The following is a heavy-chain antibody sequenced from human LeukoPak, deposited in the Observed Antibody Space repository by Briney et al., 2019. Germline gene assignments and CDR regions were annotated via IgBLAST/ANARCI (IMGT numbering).Heavy chain of an antibody. CDR2: ISSSSSYI. V-gene: IGHV3-21*01. CDR3: ARAETGKPYYFDY. D-gene: IGHD1-14*01. CDR1: GFTFSTYE. Sequence: GGSLRLSCAASGFTFSTYEINWVRQAPGKGLEWVSSISSSSSYIYYADSVKGRFTISRDNAKNSLYLQMNSLRAEDTAVYYCARAETGKPYYFDYWGQGTLVTVSS. J-gene: IGHJ4*02.